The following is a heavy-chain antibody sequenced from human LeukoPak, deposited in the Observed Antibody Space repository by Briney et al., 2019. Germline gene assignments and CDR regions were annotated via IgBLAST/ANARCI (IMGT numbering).Heavy chain of an antibody. CDR2: INNKHGGT. CDR3: ARSSGESRFEN. D-gene: IGHD3-10*01. V-gene: IGHV1-2*02. Sequence: ASVKVACKASGYTFTGYYTPWVRQAPGQGLEWMGWINNKHGGTNYAQKFQGRVTMARDSSISTAYMELNGLRSDDTAVYYCARSSGESRFENWGQGALVTVSS. CDR1: GYTFTGYY. J-gene: IGHJ4*02.